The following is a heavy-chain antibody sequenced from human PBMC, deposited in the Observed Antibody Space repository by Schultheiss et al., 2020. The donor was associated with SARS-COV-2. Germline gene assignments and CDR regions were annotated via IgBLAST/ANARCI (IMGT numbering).Heavy chain of an antibody. J-gene: IGHJ6*02. CDR1: GFTFSSYW. CDR3: ARGTYKQQLVHYYYGMDV. V-gene: IGHV3-7*01. Sequence: GGSLRLSCAASGFTFSSYWMSWVRQAPGKGLEWVANIKQDGSEKYYVDSVKGRFTISRDNAKNTLYLQMNSLRAEDTAVYYCARGTYKQQLVHYYYGMDVWGQGTTGTVAS. D-gene: IGHD6-13*01. CDR2: IKQDGSEK.